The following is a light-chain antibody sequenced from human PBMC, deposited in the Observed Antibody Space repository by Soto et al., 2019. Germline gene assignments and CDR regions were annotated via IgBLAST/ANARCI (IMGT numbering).Light chain of an antibody. CDR2: AAS. CDR3: QQYHSYPLT. CDR1: QGISSY. V-gene: IGKV1-8*01. Sequence: AIRMTQSPSSLSASTGDRVTITCRASQGISSYLAWYQQKPGKAPKLLIYAASTLQSGVPSRFSGSGSGTDFTLTISCLQYEDFATYYCQQYHSYPLTFGGGTKVDIK. J-gene: IGKJ4*01.